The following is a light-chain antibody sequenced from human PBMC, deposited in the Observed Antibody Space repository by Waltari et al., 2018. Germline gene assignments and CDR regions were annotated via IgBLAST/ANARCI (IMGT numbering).Light chain of an antibody. J-gene: IGKJ1*01. CDR2: DAS. Sequence: EIMLTQSPGTLSLSPGERATLSCRASQSISRYLAWYQHKPGQAPRLLIYDASSRATGIPDRFSGSGSGTDFSLTISRLEPEDFAVYYCQKYGSLPATFGQGTXVEIK. CDR1: QSISRY. CDR3: QKYGSLPAT. V-gene: IGKV3-20*01.